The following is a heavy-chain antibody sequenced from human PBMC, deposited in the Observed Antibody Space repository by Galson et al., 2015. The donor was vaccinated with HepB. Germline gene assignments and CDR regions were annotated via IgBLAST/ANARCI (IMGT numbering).Heavy chain of an antibody. CDR1: GYTFTNYG. CDR2: ISGYSDNT. J-gene: IGHJ3*02. Sequence: SVKVSCKASGYTFTNYGISWVRQAPGQGLEWMGWISGYSDNTKYEQTVQGRVTMTTDTSTSTAYMDLRSLRSDDTAVYYCARNTSDKDGFDIWGQGTTVTVS. CDR3: ARNTSDKDGFDI. D-gene: IGHD1/OR15-1a*01. V-gene: IGHV1-18*01.